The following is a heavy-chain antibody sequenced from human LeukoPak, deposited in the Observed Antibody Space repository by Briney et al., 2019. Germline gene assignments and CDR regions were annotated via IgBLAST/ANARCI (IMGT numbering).Heavy chain of an antibody. CDR1: GFTFSSYD. CDR3: ARGSYYDFWRGYQYYYYVMDV. D-gene: IGHD3-3*01. J-gene: IGHJ6*02. V-gene: IGHV3-13*01. Sequence: GGSLRLSCAASGFTFSSYDMHWVRHAPGKGLEWVSAIGTAGDTYYSAAVKRRFTISRENAKNSLYLQMNSLRAGDTAVYYCARGSYYDFWRGYQYYYYVMDVGGQGTTVTVSS. CDR2: IGTAGDT.